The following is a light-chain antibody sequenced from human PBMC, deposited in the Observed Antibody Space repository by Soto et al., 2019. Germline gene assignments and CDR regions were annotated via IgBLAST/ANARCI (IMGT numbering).Light chain of an antibody. J-gene: IGLJ2*01. CDR3: GTWDSSQRAVV. V-gene: IGLV1-51*01. Sequence: QSVLTQPPSVSAAPGQKVTISCSGGSSKIGNNYVSWYQQVPGTAPKLLIYDNNKRPSRIPDRFSGSKSSTSATLGITGLQTGDEADYYCGTWDSSQRAVVIGRGTKLTVL. CDR1: SSKIGNNY. CDR2: DNN.